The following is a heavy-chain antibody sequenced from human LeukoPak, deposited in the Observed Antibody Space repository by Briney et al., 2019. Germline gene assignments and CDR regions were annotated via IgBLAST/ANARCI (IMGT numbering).Heavy chain of an antibody. V-gene: IGHV3-11*01. CDR3: ARLNGHYSRGVDY. J-gene: IGHJ4*02. D-gene: IGHD2-15*01. CDR1: GFTLSDYH. Sequence: GGSLRLSCEASGFTLSDYHMCWIRQAPGKGLEWVSQISSSAYTMHHANSVKGRFTISRDNAKNSLSLQMNSLRADDTAVYYCARLNGHYSRGVDYWGQGTLVTVSS. CDR2: ISSSAYTM.